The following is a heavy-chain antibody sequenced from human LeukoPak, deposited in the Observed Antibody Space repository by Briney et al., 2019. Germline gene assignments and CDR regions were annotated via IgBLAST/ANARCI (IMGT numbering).Heavy chain of an antibody. CDR2: ISGSGYST. V-gene: IGHV3-23*01. D-gene: IGHD1-26*01. CDR3: AQWSRYFDY. CDR1: GFTFNNYA. J-gene: IGHJ4*02. Sequence: GGSLRLSCVASGFTFNNYAMTWVRQAPGKGLEWVSAISGSGYSTYYADSVKGRFTISGDNSKNTLYLQMNSLRAEDTALYFCAQWSRYFDYWGQGTLVTVSS.